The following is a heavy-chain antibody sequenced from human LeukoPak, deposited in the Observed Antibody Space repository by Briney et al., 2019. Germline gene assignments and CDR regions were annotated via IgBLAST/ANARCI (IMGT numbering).Heavy chain of an antibody. V-gene: IGHV1-69*01. CDR1: GVTFSSYA. CDR3: ARSPYCSSTSCCAAAAGPFDY. CDR2: IIPIFGTA. J-gene: IGHJ4*02. D-gene: IGHD2-2*01. Sequence: GSSAKVSCKASGVTFSSYAISWVRQAPGQGLEWMGGIIPIFGTANYAQKFRGRVTITADESTSTAYMELSSLRSEDTAVYYCARSPYCSSTSCCAAAAGPFDYWGQGTLVTVSS.